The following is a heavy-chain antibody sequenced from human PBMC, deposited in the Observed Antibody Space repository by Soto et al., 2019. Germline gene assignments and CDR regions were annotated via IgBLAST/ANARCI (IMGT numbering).Heavy chain of an antibody. J-gene: IGHJ4*02. CDR3: SRGAPERIPPVDY. CDR1: EDSVSSNSAA. CDR2: TYYRSKWYN. V-gene: IGHV6-1*01. Sequence: PSQTLSLTCAISEDSVSSNSAAWNWIRQSPSRGLEWLGRTYYRSKWYNDYAVSVKSRITINTDTSKNQFSLQLYSETPEDTAVYYCSRGAPERIPPVDYWGQGTLVTVSS. D-gene: IGHD1-1*01.